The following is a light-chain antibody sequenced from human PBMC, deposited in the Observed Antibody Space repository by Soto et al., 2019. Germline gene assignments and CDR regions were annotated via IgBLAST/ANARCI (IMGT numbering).Light chain of an antibody. Sequence: DVHLNHSNSTLSASVGDRVTITCRASQTISSWLAWYQQKPGKAPKLLIYKASTLKSGVPSRFSGSGSGTEFTLTISSLQPDDFATYYCQHYNSYSEAFGQGTKVDI. CDR2: KAS. V-gene: IGKV1-5*03. CDR1: QTISSW. J-gene: IGKJ1*01. CDR3: QHYNSYSEA.